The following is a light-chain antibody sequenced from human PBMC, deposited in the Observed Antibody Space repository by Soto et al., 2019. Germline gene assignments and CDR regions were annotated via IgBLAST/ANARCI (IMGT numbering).Light chain of an antibody. CDR2: GAS. Sequence: DIQMTQSPSSVSASVGDTVIITCRASQPINNWLAWYQQKPGKAPNLLIHGASNLQGGVPSRFSGSGSGTDFTHTITSLQPEDFATYFCQQANTFPHTFGQGTKLEIK. CDR3: QQANTFPHT. CDR1: QPINNW. J-gene: IGKJ2*01. V-gene: IGKV1D-12*01.